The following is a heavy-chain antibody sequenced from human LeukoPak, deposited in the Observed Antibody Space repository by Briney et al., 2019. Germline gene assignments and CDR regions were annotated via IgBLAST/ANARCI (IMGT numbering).Heavy chain of an antibody. V-gene: IGHV3-30*03. J-gene: IGHJ3*02. CDR3: AREFSGYAFDI. CDR2: ISDDGTRK. Sequence: GGSLRLSCAASGFTFSSYGIHWVRLAPGKGLEWVAAISDDGTRKYYADSVQGRFTISRDNSKNTVYLQMNYLRAEDMAVYYCAREFSGYAFDIWGQGTMVTVSS. D-gene: IGHD5-12*01. CDR1: GFTFSSYG.